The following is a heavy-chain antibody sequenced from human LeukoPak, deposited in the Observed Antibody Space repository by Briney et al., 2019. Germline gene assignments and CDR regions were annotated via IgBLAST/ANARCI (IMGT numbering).Heavy chain of an antibody. CDR3: ASPLSLGAANAPIDY. J-gene: IGHJ4*02. D-gene: IGHD2-15*01. CDR2: ISSSSSYI. V-gene: IGHV3-21*01. CDR1: GFTFSSYS. Sequence: PGGSLRLSCAASGFTFSSYSMNWVRQAPGKGLEWVSSISSSSSYIYYADSVKGRFTISRDNAKNSLYLQMNSLRAEDTAVYYCASPLSLGAANAPIDYWGQGTLVTVSS.